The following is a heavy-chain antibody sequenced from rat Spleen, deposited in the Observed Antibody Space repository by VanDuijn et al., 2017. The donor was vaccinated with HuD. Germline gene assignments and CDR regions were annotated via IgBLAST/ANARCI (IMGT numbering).Heavy chain of an antibody. CDR2: ISYDSSST. Sequence: EVQLVESGGGLVQPGRSLKLSCAASGFTFSDYYMAWVRQAPKKGLEWVASISYDSSSTYYGDSVKGRFTISRDNAKSTLYLQMDSLRSEDTATYYCASQTTPYWYFDFWGPGTMVTVSS. D-gene: IGHD1-10*01. V-gene: IGHV5-22*01. J-gene: IGHJ1*01. CDR3: ASQTTPYWYFDF. CDR1: GFTFSDYY.